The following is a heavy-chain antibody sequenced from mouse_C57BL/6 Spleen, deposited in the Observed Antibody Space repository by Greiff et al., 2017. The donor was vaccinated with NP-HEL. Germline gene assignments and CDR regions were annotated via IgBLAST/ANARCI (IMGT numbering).Heavy chain of an antibody. Sequence: QVQLKESGAELARPGASVKLSCKASGYTFTSYGISWVKQRTGQGLEWIGEIYPRSGNTYYNEKFKGKATLTADKSSSTAYMELRSLTSEDSAVYFCARESPYYYFDYWGQGTTLTVSS. J-gene: IGHJ2*01. CDR2: IYPRSGNT. CDR1: GYTFTSYG. D-gene: IGHD6-5*01. CDR3: ARESPYYYFDY. V-gene: IGHV1-81*01.